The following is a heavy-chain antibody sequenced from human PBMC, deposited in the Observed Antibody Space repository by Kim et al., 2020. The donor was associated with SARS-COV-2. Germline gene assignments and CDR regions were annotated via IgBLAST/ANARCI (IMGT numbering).Heavy chain of an antibody. D-gene: IGHD2-15*01. V-gene: IGHV3-7*01. J-gene: IGHJ4*02. Sequence: DYLKGRFTISSDNAGNSLFLQMNSLGAEDTAVYYCASHFASTSQRDSFDYWGQGTLVTVSS. CDR3: ASHFASTSQRDSFDY.